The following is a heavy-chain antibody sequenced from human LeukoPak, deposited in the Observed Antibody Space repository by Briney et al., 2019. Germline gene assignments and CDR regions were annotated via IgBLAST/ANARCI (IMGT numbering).Heavy chain of an antibody. CDR2: IKSKIDGGTT. CDR3: TTDDDSSGYRLFDPPDY. Sequence: GGSLTLSCAASGFTFSNVWMSWVRQAPGKELEWVGRIKSKIDGGTTDYAAPVKGRFTISRDDSKNTLYLQMNSLKTEDTAVYYCTTDDDSSGYRLFDPPDYWGQGTLVSVSS. V-gene: IGHV3-15*01. J-gene: IGHJ4*02. CDR1: GFTFSNVW. D-gene: IGHD3-22*01.